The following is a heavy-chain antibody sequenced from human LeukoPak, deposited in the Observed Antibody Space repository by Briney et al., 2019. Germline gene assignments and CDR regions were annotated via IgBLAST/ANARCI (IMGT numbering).Heavy chain of an antibody. Sequence: GGSLRLFCATSGFSFTDYPMNWVRQAPGKGLEWISNIRTTAEGAKYAYYADSVKGRVTISRDDGKNTLYLHMNSLRDHDTAVYYCATDQRYAFDYWGQGILVTVSS. V-gene: IGHV3-48*02. CDR1: GFSFTDYP. J-gene: IGHJ4*02. D-gene: IGHD3-9*01. CDR2: IRTTAEGAKYA. CDR3: ATDQRYAFDY.